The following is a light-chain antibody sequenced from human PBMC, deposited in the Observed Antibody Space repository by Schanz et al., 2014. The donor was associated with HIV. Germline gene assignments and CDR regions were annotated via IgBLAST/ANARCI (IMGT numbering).Light chain of an antibody. CDR1: QAIRND. CDR3: QQCVTYPYS. CDR2: GAS. J-gene: IGKJ2*03. Sequence: AIQMAQSPSSLSASVGDKVTITCRASQAIRNDLGWYQQKPGKAPKLLIYGASNLQPGVPSRFSGSRSGTEFSLTISSLQPDDSASYYCQQCVTYPYSFGQGTRLDVK. V-gene: IGKV1-6*01.